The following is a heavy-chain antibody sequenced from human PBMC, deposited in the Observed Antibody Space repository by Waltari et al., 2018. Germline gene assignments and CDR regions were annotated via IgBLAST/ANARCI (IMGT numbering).Heavy chain of an antibody. J-gene: IGHJ4*02. V-gene: IGHV4-4*02. CDR2: SHRSGRI. CDR1: GDSMSSTDW. Sequence: QVQLQESGPGLVKPSGTLSLTCPVSGDSMSSTDWWSWVRQPPGKGLEWIGQSHRSGRINYNPSLESRVTISIDTANNQFSLKVTSTTAADTAVYYCARDRGRGLYLDSWGQGTLVTVSP. D-gene: IGHD2-15*01. CDR3: ARDRGRGLYLDS.